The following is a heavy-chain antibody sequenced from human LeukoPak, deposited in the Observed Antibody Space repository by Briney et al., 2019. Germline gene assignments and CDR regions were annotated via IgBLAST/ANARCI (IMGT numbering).Heavy chain of an antibody. J-gene: IGHJ4*02. CDR3: ARGPRNYFDY. Sequence: KSSETLSLTCAVYGGSFSGYYWSWIRQPPGKGLEWIGEINHSGSTNYNPSLKSRVTISVDTSKNQFSLKLSSVTAADTAVYYCARGPRNYFDYWGQGTLVTVSS. CDR2: INHSGST. CDR1: GGSFSGYY. V-gene: IGHV4-34*01. D-gene: IGHD1-14*01.